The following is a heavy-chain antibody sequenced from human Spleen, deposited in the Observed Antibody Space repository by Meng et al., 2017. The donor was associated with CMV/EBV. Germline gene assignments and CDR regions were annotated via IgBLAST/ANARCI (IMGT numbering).Heavy chain of an antibody. CDR3: ARDLGYCSSTRCNWFDP. J-gene: IGHJ5*02. Sequence: ASVKVSCKASGYTFTGYYMHWVRQAPGQGLEWLGWINPNSGGTNYAQKFQGRVTVTRDTSISTAYMELSRLRSDDTAVYYCARDLGYCSSTRCNWFDPWGQGALVTVSS. D-gene: IGHD2-2*01. V-gene: IGHV1-2*02. CDR2: INPNSGGT. CDR1: GYTFTGYY.